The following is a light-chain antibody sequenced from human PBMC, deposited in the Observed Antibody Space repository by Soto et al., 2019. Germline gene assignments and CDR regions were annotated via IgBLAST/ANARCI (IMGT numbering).Light chain of an antibody. CDR3: SSYTSSSTLYV. J-gene: IGLJ1*01. Sequence: QSALTQPASVSGSPGQSITISCTGTSSDVGGYNYVSWYQQHPGKAPKLMIYDVSNRPPGVSNRFSGSKSGNTASLTISGLQAEYEADYYCSSYTSSSTLYVFGTGTKVTVL. CDR2: DVS. CDR1: SSDVGGYNY. V-gene: IGLV2-14*01.